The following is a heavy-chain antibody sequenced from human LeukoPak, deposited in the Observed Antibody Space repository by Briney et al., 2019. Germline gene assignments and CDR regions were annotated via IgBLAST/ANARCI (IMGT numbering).Heavy chain of an antibody. CDR1: GGSFSGYY. CDR2: INHSGST. CDR3: ARDRGSGWYVN. J-gene: IGHJ4*02. Sequence: SETLSLTCAVHGGSFSGYYWSWIRQPPGKGLEWIGEINHSGSTNYNPSLKSRVTISVDTSKNQFSLKLSSVTAADTAVYYCARDRGSGWYVNWGQGTLVTVSS. D-gene: IGHD6-19*01. V-gene: IGHV4-34*09.